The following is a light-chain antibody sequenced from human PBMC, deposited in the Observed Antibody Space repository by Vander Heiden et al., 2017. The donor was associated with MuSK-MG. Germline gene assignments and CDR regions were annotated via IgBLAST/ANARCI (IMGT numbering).Light chain of an antibody. CDR3: QQGYSTPWT. J-gene: IGKJ1*01. V-gene: IGKV1-39*01. Sequence: DIYMTHSASSLSASVADRVTITRRVSQSISSNINWYQQEPGKAPKLLNYAASSLQSGVPSRFSGSGSGTDFTLTIRSLQPEDFAAYYCQQGYSTPWTFGQGTKVEIK. CDR2: AAS. CDR1: QSISSN.